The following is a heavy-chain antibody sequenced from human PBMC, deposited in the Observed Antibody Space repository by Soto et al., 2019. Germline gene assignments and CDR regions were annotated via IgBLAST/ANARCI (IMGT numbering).Heavy chain of an antibody. Sequence: PGGSLRLSCAASGFTFSSYGMHWVRQAPGKGLEWVAVISYDGSNKYYADSVKGRFTISRDNSKNTLYLQMNSLRAEDTAVYYCAKVPSRSGYPPALGMDVWGQGTTVTVSS. CDR2: ISYDGSNK. CDR3: AKVPSRSGYPPALGMDV. J-gene: IGHJ6*02. D-gene: IGHD3-22*01. V-gene: IGHV3-30*18. CDR1: GFTFSSYG.